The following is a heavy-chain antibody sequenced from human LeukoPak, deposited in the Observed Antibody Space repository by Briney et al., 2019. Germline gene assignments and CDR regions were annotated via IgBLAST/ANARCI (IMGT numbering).Heavy chain of an antibody. CDR2: ISSSSSTI. J-gene: IGHJ4*02. V-gene: IGHV3-48*01. Sequence: PGGSLRLSCAASGFTFSSYSMNWVRQAPGKGLEWVSYISSSSSTIYYADSVKGRFTISRDNAKNSLYLQMNSLRAEDTAVYYCARDSDRWLQGGFDYWGQGTLVTVSS. D-gene: IGHD5-24*01. CDR1: GFTFSSYS. CDR3: ARDSDRWLQGGFDY.